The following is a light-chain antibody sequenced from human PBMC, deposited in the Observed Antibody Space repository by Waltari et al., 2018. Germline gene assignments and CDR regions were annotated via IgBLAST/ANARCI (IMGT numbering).Light chain of an antibody. J-gene: IGLJ2*01. CDR3: SSYTTSSTVI. V-gene: IGLV2-18*02. CDR2: EVT. Sequence: QSALIQPPSVSGSPGQSVAIYCTGTSSDIGSYNFVSWYQQFPGTAPKLLIYEVTNRPSGVPDRFPGSKSGYTASLAISGLQPEDEADYYCSSYTTSSTVIFGGGTKLTVL. CDR1: SSDIGSYNF.